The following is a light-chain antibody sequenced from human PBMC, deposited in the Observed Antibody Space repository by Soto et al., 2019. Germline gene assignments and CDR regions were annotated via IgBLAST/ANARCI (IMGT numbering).Light chain of an antibody. Sequence: QSVLTQPRSVSGSPGQSVTISCTGTSSDVGGYNYVSWYQQHPGKAPKLMIYDVSKRPSGVPDRFSGSKSGNTASLTISGLQAEDEADYDCCSYAGSYTSVVFGGGPKLTVL. V-gene: IGLV2-11*01. J-gene: IGLJ2*01. CDR2: DVS. CDR3: CSYAGSYTSVV. CDR1: SSDVGGYNY.